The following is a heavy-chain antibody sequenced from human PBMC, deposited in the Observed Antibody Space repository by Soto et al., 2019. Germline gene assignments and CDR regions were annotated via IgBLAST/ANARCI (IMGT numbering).Heavy chain of an antibody. V-gene: IGHV1-2*02. Sequence: QLHLVQSGAVVKKPGASVTVSCSASGYPVTAYYMHWVRQAPGRGLEWMGGINPATGAAKYTHTFQGRVTMTRDTSTSTVFMELSGLTSEDKAVFYCARGGGVGVAGSAAFDMWGQGTLVTVSS. CDR2: INPATGAA. J-gene: IGHJ3*02. CDR3: ARGGGVGVAGSAAFDM. D-gene: IGHD3-3*01. CDR1: GYPVTAYY.